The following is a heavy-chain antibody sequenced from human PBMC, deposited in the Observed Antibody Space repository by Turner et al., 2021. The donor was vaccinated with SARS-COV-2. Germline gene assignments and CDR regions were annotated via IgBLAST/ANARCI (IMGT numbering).Heavy chain of an antibody. D-gene: IGHD5-12*01. J-gene: IGHJ4*02. CDR1: AFTFSSYA. V-gene: IGHV3-23*01. Sequence: EVQLLLSGGDLVLPGASLSLSCDGSAFTFSSYAMSWVRQGPGKGLRWVSASSGSGGITYYADSVKRRFTITRDNSKNTLYLQMNRLRAEDTAVYYCAKGHSGYDLFFDYWGQGTLVTVSS. CDR3: AKGHSGYDLFFDY. CDR2: SSGSGGIT.